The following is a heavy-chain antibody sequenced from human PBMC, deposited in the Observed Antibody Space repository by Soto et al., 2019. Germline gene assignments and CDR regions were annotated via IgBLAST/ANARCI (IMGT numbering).Heavy chain of an antibody. CDR2: IYWDDDK. J-gene: IGHJ4*02. CDR1: GFSLSTYHMG. Sequence: QITLKESGPTLVRPAQTLTLTCDFSGFSLSTYHMGVAWIRQPPGKALEWLALIYWDDDKRYSPSLKDRLAISEDTSSNQVVLTITNMDPGDTATYFCAPAGDYDLLTFDHWGPGTLVTVSS. CDR3: APAGDYDLLTFDH. V-gene: IGHV2-5*02. D-gene: IGHD4-17*01.